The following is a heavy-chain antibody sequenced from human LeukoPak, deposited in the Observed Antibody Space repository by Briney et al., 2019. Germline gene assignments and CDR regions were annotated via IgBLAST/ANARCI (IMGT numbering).Heavy chain of an antibody. J-gene: IGHJ4*02. Sequence: PSETLSLTCTVSGGSISSSSYYWGWIRQPPGKGLEWIGSIYYSGSTYYNPSLKSRVTISVDTSKNQFSLKLSSVTAADTAVYHCADFPNFGGRGYWGQGTLVTVSS. D-gene: IGHD3-16*01. CDR3: ADFPNFGGRGY. V-gene: IGHV4-39*01. CDR2: IYYSGST. CDR1: GGSISSSSYY.